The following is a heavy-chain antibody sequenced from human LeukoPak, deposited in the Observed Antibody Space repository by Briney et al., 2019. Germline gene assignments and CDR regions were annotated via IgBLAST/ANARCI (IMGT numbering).Heavy chain of an antibody. D-gene: IGHD1-26*01. Sequence: NPSETLSLTCTISSGSISSYYWSWIRQPPGKGLEWIGYVYQSGTTSYNPSLKGRVTMSADSSKNQFSLRMTSVTAADTAVYYCARHGGTLGYFDNWGQGTLVTVSS. CDR2: VYQSGTT. V-gene: IGHV4-59*08. CDR1: SGSISSYY. J-gene: IGHJ4*02. CDR3: ARHGGTLGYFDN.